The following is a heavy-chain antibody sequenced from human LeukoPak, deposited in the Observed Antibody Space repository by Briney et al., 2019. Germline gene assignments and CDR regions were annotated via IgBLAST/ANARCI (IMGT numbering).Heavy chain of an antibody. Sequence: PSETLSLTCTVSGGSISSYYWSWIRQPPGKGLEWIGYIYYSGSTNYDPSLKSRVTISVDTSKNQFSLKLSSVTAADTAVYYCARARRATVVNWFDPWGQGTLVTVSS. CDR2: IYYSGST. V-gene: IGHV4-59*12. CDR1: GGSISSYY. CDR3: ARARRATVVNWFDP. D-gene: IGHD4-23*01. J-gene: IGHJ5*02.